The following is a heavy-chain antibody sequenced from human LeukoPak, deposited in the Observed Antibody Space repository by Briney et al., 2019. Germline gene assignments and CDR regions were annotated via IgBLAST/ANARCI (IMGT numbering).Heavy chain of an antibody. D-gene: IGHD6-19*01. CDR2: IYHSGST. J-gene: IGHJ3*01. Sequence: SETLSLTCGVSGYSISSGYYWGWIRQPPGKGLEWIRSIYHSGSTYYNASLKSRVTISVDTSKNQFSLELSSVTAADTAVYYCARDRDSNGWTVAFDFWGQGTMVTVSS. CDR3: ARDRDSNGWTVAFDF. CDR1: GYSISSGYY. V-gene: IGHV4-38-2*02.